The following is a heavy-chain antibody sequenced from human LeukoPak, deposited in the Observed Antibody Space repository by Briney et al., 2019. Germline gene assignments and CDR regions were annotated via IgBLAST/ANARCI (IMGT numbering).Heavy chain of an antibody. CDR3: ARLGGYNWNPRHYYFYYMDV. D-gene: IGHD1-20*01. Sequence: SETLSLTCSVSGGSINSPSHYWGWVRQPPGKGLEWIGTINYSWNTYYNPSLKSRVTVPVDTSKNQFSLKLTSVTAADTAMYFCARLGGYNWNPRHYYFYYMDVWGKGTTVTVSS. CDR1: GGSINSPSHY. J-gene: IGHJ6*03. CDR2: INYSWNT. V-gene: IGHV4-39*01.